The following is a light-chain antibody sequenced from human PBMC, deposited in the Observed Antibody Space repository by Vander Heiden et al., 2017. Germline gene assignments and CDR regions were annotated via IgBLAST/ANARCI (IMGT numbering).Light chain of an antibody. J-gene: IGKJ1*01. Sequence: ASSFSASTGDRVTITRRASHGISSYLAWYQQKPGKAPKLLIYAASTLQSGVPSRFSGSGSGTDFTLTISCLQSEDFATYYCQQYDSYPWAFGQGTKVEIK. V-gene: IGKV1-8*01. CDR2: AAS. CDR1: HGISSY. CDR3: QQYDSYPWA.